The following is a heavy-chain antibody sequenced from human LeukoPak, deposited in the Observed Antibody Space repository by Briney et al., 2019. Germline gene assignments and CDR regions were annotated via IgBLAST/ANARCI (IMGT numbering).Heavy chain of an antibody. Sequence: PSETLSLTCAVSGGSISRGGYSWSWIRQPPGKGLEWIGYIYHSGSTYYNPSLKSRVTISVVRSKNQFSLKLSSVTAADTAVYYCARGGNYYGSGSYYLNAFDIWGQGTMVTVSS. CDR2: IYHSGST. D-gene: IGHD3-10*01. J-gene: IGHJ3*02. CDR3: ARGGNYYGSGSYYLNAFDI. CDR1: GGSISRGGYS. V-gene: IGHV4-30-2*01.